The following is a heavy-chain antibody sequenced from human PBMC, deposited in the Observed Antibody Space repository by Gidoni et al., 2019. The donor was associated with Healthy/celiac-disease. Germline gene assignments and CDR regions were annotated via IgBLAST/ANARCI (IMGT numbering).Heavy chain of an antibody. Sequence: QVQLVQSGAEVKKPGASVKVSCQASGYTFTGYYMHWVRQAPGQGLEWMGWINPNSGGTNYAQKFQGRVTMTRDTSISTAYMELSRLRSDDTAVYYCARDRATWPQPKTRFDPWGQGTLVTVSS. V-gene: IGHV1-2*02. CDR2: INPNSGGT. CDR3: ARDRATWPQPKTRFDP. J-gene: IGHJ5*02. D-gene: IGHD5-12*01. CDR1: GYTFTGYY.